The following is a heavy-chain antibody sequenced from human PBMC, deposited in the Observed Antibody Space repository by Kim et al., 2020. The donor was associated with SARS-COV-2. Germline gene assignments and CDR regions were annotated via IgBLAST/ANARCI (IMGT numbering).Heavy chain of an antibody. CDR1: GYTFTSYA. D-gene: IGHD2-2*01. CDR2: INAGNGNT. CDR3: ARDVVVVPAAIYYYYYGMDV. J-gene: IGHJ6*02. Sequence: ASVKVSCKASGYTFTSYAMHWVRQAPGQRLEWMGWINAGNGNTKYSQKFQGRVTITRDTSASTAYMELSSLRSEDTAVYYCARDVVVVPAAIYYYYYGMDVWGQGTTVTVSS. V-gene: IGHV1-3*01.